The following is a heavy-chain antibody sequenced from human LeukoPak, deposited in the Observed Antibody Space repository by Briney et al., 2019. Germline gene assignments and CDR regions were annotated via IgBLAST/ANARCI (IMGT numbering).Heavy chain of an antibody. V-gene: IGHV4-59*08. J-gene: IGHJ4*02. D-gene: IGHD4-17*01. CDR2: IYSTGNT. CDR1: DDSISTYY. Sequence: SETLSLTCTVSDDSISTYYWSWIRQPPGKGLEWIGYIYSTGNTNYNPSLKSRVTMSLETSKKQVSLKLNSVTAADTAVYYCARQRCGQPHFNDWGPGTLVTVSS. CDR3: ARQRCGQPHFND.